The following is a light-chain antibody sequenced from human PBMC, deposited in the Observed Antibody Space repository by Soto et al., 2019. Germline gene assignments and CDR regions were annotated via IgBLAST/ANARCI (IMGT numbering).Light chain of an antibody. V-gene: IGLV2-14*01. Sequence: QSALTQPASVSGSPGQSITISCTGTSSDVGGYKYVSWYQQEPGKAPKLMIYEVSNRPSGVSNRFSGSKSGNTASLTISGLQAEDEADYYCSSYAGSSNVFGTGTKLTVL. CDR3: SSYAGSSNV. CDR2: EVS. CDR1: SSDVGGYKY. J-gene: IGLJ1*01.